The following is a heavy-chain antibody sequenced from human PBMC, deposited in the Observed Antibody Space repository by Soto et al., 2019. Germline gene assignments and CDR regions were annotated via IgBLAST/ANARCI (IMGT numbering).Heavy chain of an antibody. CDR2: ISGSGGST. V-gene: IGHV3-23*01. Sequence: GGSLRLSCAASGFTFSSYAMSWVRQAPGKGLEWVSAISGSGGSTYYADSVKGRFTISRDNSKNTLYLQMNSLRAEDTAVYYCAKDGSTVDWELLLLYFDYWGQGTLVTVSS. CDR1: GFTFSSYA. CDR3: AKDGSTVDWELLLLYFDY. J-gene: IGHJ4*02. D-gene: IGHD1-26*01.